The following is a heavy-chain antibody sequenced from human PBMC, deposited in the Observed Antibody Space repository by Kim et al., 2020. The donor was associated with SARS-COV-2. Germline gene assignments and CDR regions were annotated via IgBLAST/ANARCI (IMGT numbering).Heavy chain of an antibody. J-gene: IGHJ4*02. CDR3: ARGGLLWFGNDY. D-gene: IGHD3-10*01. CDR2: T. V-gene: IGHV1-3*01. Sequence: TTYSRKCQGRVTITRATSASTAYMELSSLRSEDTAVYYCARGGLLWFGNDYWGQGTLVTVSS.